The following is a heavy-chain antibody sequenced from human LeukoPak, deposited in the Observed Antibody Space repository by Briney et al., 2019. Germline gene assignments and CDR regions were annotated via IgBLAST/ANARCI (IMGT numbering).Heavy chain of an antibody. Sequence: ASVKVSCKASGYTFTSYAMNWVRQAPGQGLEWMGWISAYNGNTNYAQKLQGRVTMTTDTSTSTAYMELRGLRSDDTAVYYCARDAYSSSWRPYYYYYMDVWGKGTTVTVSS. J-gene: IGHJ6*03. CDR1: GYTFTSYA. CDR3: ARDAYSSSWRPYYYYYMDV. D-gene: IGHD6-13*01. CDR2: ISAYNGNT. V-gene: IGHV1-18*01.